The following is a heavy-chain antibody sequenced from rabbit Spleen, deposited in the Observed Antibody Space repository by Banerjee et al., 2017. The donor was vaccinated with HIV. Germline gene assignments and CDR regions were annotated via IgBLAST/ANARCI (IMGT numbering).Heavy chain of an antibody. CDR1: GFSFSSRYY. J-gene: IGHJ2*01. D-gene: IGHD1-1*01. CDR3: ARNYVNAFDP. Sequence: QSLEESGGDLVKPGASLTLTCTASGFSFSSRYYMCWVRQAPGKGLEWIACIDSNDGATDYANWPKGRFTISKTSSTTVTLQMTSLTAADTATYFCARNYVNAFDPWGPGTLVTVS. CDR2: IDSNDGAT. V-gene: IGHV1S40*01.